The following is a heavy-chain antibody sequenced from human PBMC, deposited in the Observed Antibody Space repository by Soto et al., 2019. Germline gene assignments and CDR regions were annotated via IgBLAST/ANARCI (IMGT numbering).Heavy chain of an antibody. J-gene: IGHJ4*02. CDR2: VSGTGGSA. V-gene: IGHV3-23*01. CDR1: GFTFSSYA. CDR3: ARGSAYSDYDLEY. Sequence: EVQLLESGGGLVRPGGSLRLSCAASGFTFSSYAMTWVRQAPGKGLEWVSGVSGTGGSAYYADSVKGRFTISRDISTNTLYLRMHSLRAEDTAVYYCARGSAYSDYDLEYWGQGTLVTVSS. D-gene: IGHD4-17*01.